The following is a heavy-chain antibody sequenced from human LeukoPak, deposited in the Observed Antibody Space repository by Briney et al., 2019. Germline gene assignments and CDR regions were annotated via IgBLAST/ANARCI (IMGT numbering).Heavy chain of an antibody. CDR3: AREVPKSGLPPHAFDI. CDR2: IYYSGST. V-gene: IGHV4-30-4*08. D-gene: IGHD5-18*01. CDR1: GYSISSGYY. J-gene: IGHJ3*02. Sequence: SETLSLTCTVSGYSISSGYYWGWIRQPPGKGLEWIGYIYYSGSTYYNPSLKSRVTISVDTSKNQFSLKLSSVTAADTAVYYCAREVPKSGLPPHAFDIWGQGTMVTVSS.